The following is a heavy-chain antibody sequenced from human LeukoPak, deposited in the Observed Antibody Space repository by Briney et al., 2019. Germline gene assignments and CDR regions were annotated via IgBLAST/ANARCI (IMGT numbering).Heavy chain of an antibody. V-gene: IGHV1-46*01. J-gene: IGHJ5*02. CDR1: GYTFTSYY. CDR2: INPSGGST. Sequence: ASVKVSCKASGYTFTSYYMHWVRQAPGQGLEWMGIINPSGGSTSYAQKFQGRVTMTRDTSTSTVYMELSSLRSEDTAVYYCARARLGYCSGGSCPSYPASVWFDPWGQGTLVTVSS. D-gene: IGHD2-15*01. CDR3: ARARLGYCSGGSCPSYPASVWFDP.